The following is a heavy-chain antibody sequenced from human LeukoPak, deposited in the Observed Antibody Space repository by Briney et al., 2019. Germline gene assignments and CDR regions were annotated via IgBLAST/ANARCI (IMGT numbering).Heavy chain of an antibody. V-gene: IGHV3-23*01. CDR1: GFTFSSYA. CDR2: ISGSGGST. J-gene: IGHJ4*02. Sequence: GSLRLSCAASGFTFSSYAMSWVRQAPGKGLEWVSAISGSGGSTYYADSVKGRFTISRDNSKNTLYLQMNSLRAEDTAVYYCAKDFGFVVTGTVDYWGQGTLVTVSS. CDR3: AKDFGFVVTGTVDY. D-gene: IGHD2-15*01.